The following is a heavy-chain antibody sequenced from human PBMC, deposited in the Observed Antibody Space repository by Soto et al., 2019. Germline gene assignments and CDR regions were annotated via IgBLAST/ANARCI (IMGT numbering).Heavy chain of an antibody. D-gene: IGHD2-15*01. V-gene: IGHV4-34*01. CDR1: GGSFSGYY. Sequence: QVQLQQWGAGLLKPSETLSLTCAVYGGSFSGYYWSWIRQPPGKGLEWIGEINHSGSTNYNPSLKSRVTISGNTFQDQVSLKVSFGAGADTGVYYCAGGFRLPVGSRWWHHPFDYWGQGTLVTVSS. J-gene: IGHJ4*02. CDR3: AGGFRLPVGSRWWHHPFDY. CDR2: INHSGST.